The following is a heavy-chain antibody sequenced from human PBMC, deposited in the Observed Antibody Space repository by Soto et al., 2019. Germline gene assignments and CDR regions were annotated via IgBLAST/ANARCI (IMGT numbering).Heavy chain of an antibody. CDR3: TRATLVSFDS. J-gene: IGHJ4*02. V-gene: IGHV3-74*01. CDR2: INPDASST. D-gene: IGHD1-26*01. CDR1: GFTFSSYW. Sequence: EVQLVESGGELVQPGGSLRLSCVASGFTFSSYWIHWVRHAPGKGLMWVSRINPDASSTSHADSVRGRFAISRDNAQNTVYLQMNSLRAEDTGVYYCTRATLVSFDSWGQGTMVTVAS.